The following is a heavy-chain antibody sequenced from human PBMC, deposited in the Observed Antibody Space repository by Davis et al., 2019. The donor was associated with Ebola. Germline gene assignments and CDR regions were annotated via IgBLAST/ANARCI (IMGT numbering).Heavy chain of an antibody. CDR3: ARDSTTYEIDY. D-gene: IGHD5-12*01. Sequence: GESLKISCAASEFTFSNYAMYWVRQAPGKGLEWLSHVGASGDHISYADSVKGRFIISRDNAQNSLYLHLNSLRDEDTAVYYCARDSTTYEIDYWGQGTLVTVSS. CDR1: EFTFSNYA. J-gene: IGHJ4*02. CDR2: VGASGDHI. V-gene: IGHV3-48*02.